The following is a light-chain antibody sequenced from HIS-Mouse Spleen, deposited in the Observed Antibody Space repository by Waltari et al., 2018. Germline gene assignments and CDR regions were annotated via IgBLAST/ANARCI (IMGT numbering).Light chain of an antibody. CDR1: SSEVGGFNY. Sequence: QSALTQPRSVSGSPGQSVTISCTGTSSEVGGFNYVSWYQQHPGKAPKLMIYDVSKRPSGVPDRFSGSKSGNTASLTISGLQADDEADYYCCSYAGSYTGVFGTGTKVTVL. V-gene: IGLV2-11*01. CDR3: CSYAGSYTGV. CDR2: DVS. J-gene: IGLJ1*01.